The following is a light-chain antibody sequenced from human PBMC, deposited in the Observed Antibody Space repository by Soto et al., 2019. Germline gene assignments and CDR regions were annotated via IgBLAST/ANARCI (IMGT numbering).Light chain of an antibody. CDR2: GAS. Sequence: ETVMTQSPATLSVSPGERATLSCRASQSISSHLAWYQQKPGQAPRLLIYGASTRATGIPASFSGRGSGTEFTLTISSLEPEDFAVYYCQQRSNWPWTFGQGTKVEIK. CDR1: QSISSH. J-gene: IGKJ1*01. V-gene: IGKV3-15*01. CDR3: QQRSNWPWT.